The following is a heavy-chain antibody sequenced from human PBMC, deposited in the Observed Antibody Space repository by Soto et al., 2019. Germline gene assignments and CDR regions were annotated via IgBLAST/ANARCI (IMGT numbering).Heavy chain of an antibody. CDR1: GFTFSSYG. J-gene: IGHJ4*02. CDR2: ILSDGNNK. Sequence: QVPLVESGGGVVQPGRSLRLSCAASGFTFSSYGMHWVRQAPGKGLEWVAVILSDGNNKFYADSVKGRFTISRDNYKNTLYLQMDSLRVEDTAVYYCAKGRGNYWAIDSWGQGTLVTVSS. D-gene: IGHD1-7*01. CDR3: AKGRGNYWAIDS. V-gene: IGHV3-30*18.